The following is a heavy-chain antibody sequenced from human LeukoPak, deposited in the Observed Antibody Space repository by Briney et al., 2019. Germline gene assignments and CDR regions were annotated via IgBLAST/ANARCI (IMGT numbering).Heavy chain of an antibody. J-gene: IGHJ4*02. CDR2: TIPILGIA. Sequence: GASVKVSCKAPGDTFGSYAISWVRQAHAQGLEWMGRTIPILGIAKYAQKFQGRLTITADTSTSTAYMQLTNLRSDDTAVYYCASQFLLPFDYWGRGTLVTVSS. V-gene: IGHV1-69*04. D-gene: IGHD3-22*01. CDR3: ASQFLLPFDY. CDR1: GDTFGSYA.